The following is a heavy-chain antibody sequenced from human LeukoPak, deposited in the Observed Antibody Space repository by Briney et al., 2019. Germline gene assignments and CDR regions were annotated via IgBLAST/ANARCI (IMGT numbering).Heavy chain of an antibody. V-gene: IGHV4-59*01. CDR3: ARGVWSLDY. CDR1: GGSISSYY. J-gene: IGHJ4*02. D-gene: IGHD2-21*01. Sequence: PSATLSLTCTVSGGSISSYYWSWIRQPPGKGLEWIGYIYYSGSTNYNPSLKSRVTISVDTSKKQFSLTLSSVTAADTAVYYCARGVWSLDYWGQGTLVTVSS. CDR2: IYYSGST.